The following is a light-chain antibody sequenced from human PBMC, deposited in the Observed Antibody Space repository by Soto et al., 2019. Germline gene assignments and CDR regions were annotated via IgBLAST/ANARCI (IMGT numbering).Light chain of an antibody. J-gene: IGKJ1*01. Sequence: SQRTQSPSTLSACVGDRVTITCRASQSISSWLAWYQQKPGKAPKLLIYDASSLESGVPSRFSGSGSGTDFTLTISSLQPEDFATYYCQQSSSTRWTFGQGTKVAIK. CDR3: QQSSSTRWT. CDR1: QSISSW. V-gene: IGKV1-5*01. CDR2: DAS.